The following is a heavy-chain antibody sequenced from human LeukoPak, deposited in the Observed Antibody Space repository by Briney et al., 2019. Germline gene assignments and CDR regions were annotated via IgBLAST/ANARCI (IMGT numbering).Heavy chain of an antibody. CDR2: INHSGST. V-gene: IGHV4-34*01. Sequence: SETLSLTCAVYGGSFSGYYWSWIRQPPGKGLEWIGEINHSGSTNYNPSLKSRVTISVDTSKNQFSLKLSSVTAADTAVYYCVSVTGGGSPLYYFAYWGQGTLVTVSS. J-gene: IGHJ4*02. CDR1: GGSFSGYY. CDR3: VSVTGGGSPLYYFAY. D-gene: IGHD6-25*01.